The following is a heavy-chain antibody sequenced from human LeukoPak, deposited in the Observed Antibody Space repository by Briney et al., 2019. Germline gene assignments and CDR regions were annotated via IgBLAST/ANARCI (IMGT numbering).Heavy chain of an antibody. Sequence: ASVKVSCKASGYTFTSYGISWVRQAPGQGLEWMGWISAYNGNTNYAQKLQDRVTMTTDTSTSTAYMELRSLRSDDTAVYYCARDRLIRFRSGWYFFDYWGQGTLVTVSS. CDR3: ARDRLIRFRSGWYFFDY. J-gene: IGHJ4*02. CDR1: GYTFTSYG. D-gene: IGHD6-19*01. V-gene: IGHV1-18*01. CDR2: ISAYNGNT.